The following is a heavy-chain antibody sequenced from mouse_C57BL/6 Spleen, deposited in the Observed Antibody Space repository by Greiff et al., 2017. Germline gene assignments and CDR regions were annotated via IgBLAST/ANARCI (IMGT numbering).Heavy chain of an antibody. CDR3: ARPGRRYAMDY. J-gene: IGHJ4*01. Sequence: QVQLQQSGAELVMPGASVKLSCKASGYTFTSYWMPWVKQRPGQGLEWIGAIDPSDSYTNYNQKFKGKSTLTVDKSSSTAYMQLSSLTSEDSAVYYCARPGRRYAMDYWGQGTSVTVSS. D-gene: IGHD3-3*01. CDR2: IDPSDSYT. CDR1: GYTFTSYW. V-gene: IGHV1-69*01.